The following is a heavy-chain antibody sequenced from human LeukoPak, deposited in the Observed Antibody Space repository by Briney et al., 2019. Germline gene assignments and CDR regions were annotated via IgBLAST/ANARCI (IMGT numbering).Heavy chain of an antibody. J-gene: IGHJ4*02. D-gene: IGHD6-19*01. CDR2: ISYDGSNK. Sequence: GGSLRLSCAASGFTFSSYGMHWVRQAPGKGLEWVAVISYDGSNKYYADSVKGRFTISRDNSKNTLFLQMNSLRADDTAVYYCARDSPYSSGFSFSWGQGTLVTVSS. V-gene: IGHV3-30*03. CDR3: ARDSPYSSGFSFS. CDR1: GFTFSSYG.